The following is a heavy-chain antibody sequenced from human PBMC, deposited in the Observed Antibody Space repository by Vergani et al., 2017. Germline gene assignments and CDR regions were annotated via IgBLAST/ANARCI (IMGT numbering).Heavy chain of an antibody. CDR3: ARLDILTGHYFDY. CDR2: IYYSGST. Sequence: QVQLQQWGAGLLKPSETLSLTCTVSGGSISSSSYYWGWIRQPPGKGLEWIGSIYYSGSTYYNPSLKSRVTISVDTSKNQFSLKLSSVTAADTAVYYCARLDILTGHYFDYWGQGTLVTVSS. D-gene: IGHD3-9*01. J-gene: IGHJ4*02. CDR1: GGSISSSSYY. V-gene: IGHV4-39*01.